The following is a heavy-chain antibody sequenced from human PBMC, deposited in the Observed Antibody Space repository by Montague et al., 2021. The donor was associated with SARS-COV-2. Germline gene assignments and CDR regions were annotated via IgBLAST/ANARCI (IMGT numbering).Heavy chain of an antibody. D-gene: IGHD3-10*02. CDR2: ISYDGSNK. J-gene: IGHJ4*02. Sequence: SLRLTCAASGFTFSSYAMHWVRQAPGKGLEWVAVISYDGSNKYYADSVKGRFTISRDNSKNTLYLQMNSLRAEDTAVYYCASMLTEGFDYWGQGTLVTVSS. CDR3: ASMLTEGFDY. CDR1: GFTFSSYA. V-gene: IGHV3-30-3*01.